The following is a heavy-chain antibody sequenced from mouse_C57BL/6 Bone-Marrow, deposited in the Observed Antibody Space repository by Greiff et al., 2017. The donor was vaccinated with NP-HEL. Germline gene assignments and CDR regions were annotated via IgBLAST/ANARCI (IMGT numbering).Heavy chain of an antibody. CDR3: ARWGIYDGNYFDY. CDR2: INPYNGGT. V-gene: IGHV1-19*01. CDR1: GYTFTDYY. Sequence: EVQLQQSGPVLVKPGASVKMSCKASGYTFTDYYMNWVKQSHGKSLEWIGVINPYNGGTSYNQKFKGKATLTVDKSSSTAYMELNSLTSEDSAVYYCARWGIYDGNYFDYWGQGTTLTVSS. D-gene: IGHD2-3*01. J-gene: IGHJ2*01.